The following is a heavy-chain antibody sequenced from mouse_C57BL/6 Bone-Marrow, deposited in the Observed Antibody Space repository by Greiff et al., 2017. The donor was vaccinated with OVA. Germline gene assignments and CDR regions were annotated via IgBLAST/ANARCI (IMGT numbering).Heavy chain of an antibody. CDR3: ARGEDYYGSSYQGFAY. CDR2: IYPRSGNT. J-gene: IGHJ3*01. V-gene: IGHV1-81*01. Sequence: QVQLQQSGAELARPGASVKLSCKASGYTFTSYGISWVKQRTGQGLEWIGEIYPRSGNTYYNEKFKGKATLTADKSSSTAYMELRSLTSEDSAVYFCARGEDYYGSSYQGFAYWGQGTLVTVSA. CDR1: GYTFTSYG. D-gene: IGHD1-1*01.